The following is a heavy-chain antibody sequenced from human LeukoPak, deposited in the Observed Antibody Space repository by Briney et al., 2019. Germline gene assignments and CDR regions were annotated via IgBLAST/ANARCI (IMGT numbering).Heavy chain of an antibody. CDR2: IRQDGSEK. CDR1: GFTFSSYW. J-gene: IGHJ4*02. D-gene: IGHD3-10*01. CDR3: ARDILLGLLAQ. Sequence: PGGSLRLSCAASGFTFSSYWMSWVRQAPGKGLEWVANIRQDGSEKYYVDSVKGRFTISRDNAKNSLYLQMNSLRAEDTAVYYCARDILLGLLAQWGQGTLVTVSS. V-gene: IGHV3-7*01.